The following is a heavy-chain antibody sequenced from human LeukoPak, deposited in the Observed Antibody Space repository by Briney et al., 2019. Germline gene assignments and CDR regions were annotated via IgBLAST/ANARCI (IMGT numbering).Heavy chain of an antibody. CDR1: GYTLTTFY. Sequence: GASVKVSCKASGYTLTTFYLHWVRQAPGQGLEWMGIINPSTGGANYAQKFQGRVTMTRDTSTSTVYMELSSLTSEDTAVYYCARDRFGADFWSGYHTGIPNWFDPWGQGTQVTVSS. CDR3: ARDRFGADFWSGYHTGIPNWFDP. D-gene: IGHD3-3*01. CDR2: INPSTGGA. V-gene: IGHV1-46*01. J-gene: IGHJ5*02.